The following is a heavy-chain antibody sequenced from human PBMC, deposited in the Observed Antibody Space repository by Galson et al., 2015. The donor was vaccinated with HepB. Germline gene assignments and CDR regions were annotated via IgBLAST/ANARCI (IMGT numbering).Heavy chain of an antibody. J-gene: IGHJ4*02. V-gene: IGHV1-69*10. Sequence: SVKVSCKASGCTFSSYAISWVRQAPGQGLEWMGGIIPILGIANYAQKFQGRVTVTADKSTSTAYMELSSLRSEDTAVYYCAGPWGYCSSTSCPFDYWGQGTLVTVSS. CDR3: AGPWGYCSSTSCPFDY. CDR2: IIPILGIA. D-gene: IGHD2-2*01. CDR1: GCTFSSYA.